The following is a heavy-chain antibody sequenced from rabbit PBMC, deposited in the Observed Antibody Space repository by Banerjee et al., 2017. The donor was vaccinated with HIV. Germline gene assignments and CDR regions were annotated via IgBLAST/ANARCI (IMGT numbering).Heavy chain of an antibody. CDR1: GFSLSSYH. CDR2: ISSSGST. D-gene: IGHD1-1*01. J-gene: IGHJ4*02. CDR3: GGHFSGSAYDI. Sequence: QSLEESGGRLVTPGTPLTLSCTVSGFSLSSYHMSWVRQAPGKGLEWIGIISSSGSTWYASWAQGRFTISKTSSTTVDLKMTRLAAEDTASYLCGGHFSGSAYDIWGQGTLVTVS. V-gene: IGHV1S69*01.